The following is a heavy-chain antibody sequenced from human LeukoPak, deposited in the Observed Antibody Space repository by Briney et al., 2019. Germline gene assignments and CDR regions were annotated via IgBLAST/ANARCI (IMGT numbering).Heavy chain of an antibody. D-gene: IGHD3-22*01. CDR2: ISSSSSPI. CDR3: ARDHHRRLYDSQARDTFDV. J-gene: IGHJ3*01. V-gene: IGHV3-48*01. CDR1: GFTFSSYS. Sequence: PGGSLRLSCAGSGFTFSSYSMNWVRQAPGKGLEWVSYISSSSSPIYYADSVKGRFTISRDNAKNSLYLQMNSLRAEDTAVYYCARDHHRRLYDSQARDTFDVWGQGTVVTVSS.